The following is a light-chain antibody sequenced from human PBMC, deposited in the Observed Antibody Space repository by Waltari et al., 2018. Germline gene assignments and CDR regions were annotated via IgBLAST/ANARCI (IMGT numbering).Light chain of an antibody. Sequence: QSALTQPPSASGSPGQSVTISCTGTSSDVGGYNFVSWYQHHPGKAPSLIIYEVSGGPSGVLCRVAGSKSGNPASLTVSGLQAEDEADYYCSSYVANNNPVFGGGTKLTVL. CDR1: SSDVGGYNF. J-gene: IGLJ2*01. CDR3: SSYVANNNPV. CDR2: EVS. V-gene: IGLV2-8*01.